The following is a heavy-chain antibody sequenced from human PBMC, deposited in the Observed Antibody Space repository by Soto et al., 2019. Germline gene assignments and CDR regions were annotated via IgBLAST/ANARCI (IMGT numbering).Heavy chain of an antibody. CDR1: GASISRGAYY. D-gene: IGHD7-27*01. J-gene: IGHJ5*02. CDR2: IYYSGSA. V-gene: IGHV4-31*03. Sequence: QVQLQESGPGLMKPSQTLSLTCSVSGASISRGAYYWSWIRQHPGKVLEWLGNIYYSGSAYYNPSLKSRVTISVDTSQNQFSLKVSSVTAAVTAVYYCARGVLANLGPENWFDPWGQGTLVTVSS. CDR3: ARGVLANLGPENWFDP.